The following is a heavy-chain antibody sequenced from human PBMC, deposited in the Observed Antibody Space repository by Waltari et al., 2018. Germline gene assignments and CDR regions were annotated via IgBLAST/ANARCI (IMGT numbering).Heavy chain of an antibody. CDR3: ARGSIAAAGRYCQH. Sequence: QVQLQQWGAGLLKPSETLSLTCAVYGGSFSDYYWSWIRQHPGKGLEWFGEMNHRGSTDWIRYSKIWDSVSVEADKKQYFLKLSCGIEADTAVYYCARGSIAAAGRYCQHWGQGTVVTVGS. V-gene: IGHV4-34*01. CDR1: GGSFSDYY. D-gene: IGHD6-13*01. CDR2: MNHRGST. J-gene: IGHJ1*01.